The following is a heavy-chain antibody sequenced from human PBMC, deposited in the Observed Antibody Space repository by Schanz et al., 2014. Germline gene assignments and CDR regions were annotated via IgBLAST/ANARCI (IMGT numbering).Heavy chain of an antibody. CDR1: GGSIRSGTYY. J-gene: IGHJ2*01. CDR3: ARDTTWRLDL. Sequence: QVQLQESGPGLLKPSETLSLTCTVSGGSIRSGTYYWSWIRQPAGKALEWVGRVFPNGITNYNPSLKSRVTISLDTSNTHFSLPLTSLTAADTAVYYCARDTTWRLDLWGRGTLVTVSS. CDR2: VFPNGIT. V-gene: IGHV4-61*02. D-gene: IGHD1-1*01.